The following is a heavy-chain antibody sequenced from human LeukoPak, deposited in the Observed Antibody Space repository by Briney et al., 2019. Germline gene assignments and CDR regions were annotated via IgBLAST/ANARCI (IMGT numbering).Heavy chain of an antibody. D-gene: IGHD4-17*01. Sequence: SVKVSCKASGGTFSSYAISWVRQAPGQGLEWMRGIIPIFGTANYAQKFQGRVTITTDESTSTAYMELSSLRSEDTAVYYCARDLWASPDYGDYSDYWGQGTLVTVSS. CDR3: ARDLWASPDYGDYSDY. J-gene: IGHJ4*02. CDR2: IIPIFGTA. CDR1: GGTFSSYA. V-gene: IGHV1-69*05.